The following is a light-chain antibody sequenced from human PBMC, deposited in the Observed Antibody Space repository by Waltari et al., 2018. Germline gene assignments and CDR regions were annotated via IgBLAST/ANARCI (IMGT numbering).Light chain of an antibody. CDR2: EVN. V-gene: IGLV2-14*01. J-gene: IGLJ3*02. Sequence: QSALTQPASVSGSPGQSITISCTGTSSDVGGYNYVSWYQHLPGTAPKVMIYEVNNRPSGVSNRCSGSKSCNTASLTISGLQAEDEAEYYCTSPTSSRTWVFGGGTKLTVL. CDR3: TSPTSSRTWV. CDR1: SSDVGGYNY.